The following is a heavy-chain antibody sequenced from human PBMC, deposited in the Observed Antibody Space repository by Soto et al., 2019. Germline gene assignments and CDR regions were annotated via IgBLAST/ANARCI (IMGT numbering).Heavy chain of an antibody. CDR2: ISYDGSKK. CDR3: ARNDWGTYFFDY. V-gene: IGHV3-30-3*01. CDR1: GFTFSYYA. D-gene: IGHD3-16*01. Sequence: PGGSLRLSCTASGFTFSYYALHWVRQAPGKGLEWVAIISYDGSKKYYADSVKGRFTISRDSSRYTLNLQMNTLRAEDTAVYYCARNDWGTYFFDYWGQGTPVTVSS. J-gene: IGHJ4*02.